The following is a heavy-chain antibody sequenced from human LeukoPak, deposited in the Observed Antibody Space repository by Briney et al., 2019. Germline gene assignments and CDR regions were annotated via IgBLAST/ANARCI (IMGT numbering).Heavy chain of an antibody. CDR1: GFTFGSYW. Sequence: GGSLRLSCAASGFTFGSYWMSWVRQAPGKGLEWVANMKQDGSQKYHVDSLKDRFTNSRDNAKNSLYLQMNSLRAEDTAVYYCARSPVRHYETDCWGQGTLVTVSS. CDR2: MKQDGSQK. J-gene: IGHJ4*02. V-gene: IGHV3-7*05. CDR3: ARSPVRHYETDC. D-gene: IGHD3-22*01.